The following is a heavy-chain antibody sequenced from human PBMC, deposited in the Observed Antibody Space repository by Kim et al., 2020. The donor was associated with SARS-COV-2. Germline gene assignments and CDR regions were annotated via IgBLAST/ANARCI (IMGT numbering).Heavy chain of an antibody. V-gene: IGHV4-31*02. CDR2: GST. CDR3: ARESGGDFDY. J-gene: IGHJ4*02. Sequence: GSTSSNPTLKRRVTLSVDTSKNQCSLKLSSVTAADTAVYYCARESGGDFDYWGQGTLVTVSS.